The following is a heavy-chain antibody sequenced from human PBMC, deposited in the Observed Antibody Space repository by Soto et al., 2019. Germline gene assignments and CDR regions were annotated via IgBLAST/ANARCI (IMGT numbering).Heavy chain of an antibody. Sequence: SETLSLTCTVSGGSISSGDHYWNWIRQPPGKALEWIGYIYYSGSTYYNPSLKSRVTISVDTSKNQFSLMLRSVAAADTAVYYCARGAGGYSYGNFDYWGRGTLVTVSS. J-gene: IGHJ4*02. CDR2: IYYSGST. V-gene: IGHV4-30-4*01. CDR3: ARGAGGYSYGNFDY. D-gene: IGHD5-18*01. CDR1: GGSISSGDHY.